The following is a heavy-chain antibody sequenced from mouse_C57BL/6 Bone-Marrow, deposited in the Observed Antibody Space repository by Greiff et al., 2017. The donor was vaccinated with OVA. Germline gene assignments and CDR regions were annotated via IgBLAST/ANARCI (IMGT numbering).Heavy chain of an antibody. CDR3: ARGYYDYDGEWFAY. J-gene: IGHJ3*01. V-gene: IGHV1-55*01. CDR2: IYPGSGST. D-gene: IGHD2-4*01. Sequence: VQLQQPGAELVKPGASVKMSCKASGYTFTSYWITWVKQRPGQGLEWIGDIYPGSGSTNYNEKFKSKATLTVDTSSSTAYMQLSSLTSEDSAVYYCARGYYDYDGEWFAYWGQGTLVTVSA. CDR1: GYTFTSYW.